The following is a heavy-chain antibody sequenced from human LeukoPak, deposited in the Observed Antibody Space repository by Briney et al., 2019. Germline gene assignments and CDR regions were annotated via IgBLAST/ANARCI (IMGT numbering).Heavy chain of an antibody. CDR1: GFTFSSYS. Sequence: GGSLRLSWAASGFTFSSYSMNWVRQAAGEGLEWVSAISSSISYIYYADSVKGRLTISRDNAKNSLYLQMNSLRAEDTAVYYCARDLEDGMGSGYPRSHYYYGMDVWGQGTTVTVSS. CDR3: ARDLEDGMGSGYPRSHYYYGMDV. D-gene: IGHD3-22*01. J-gene: IGHJ6*02. V-gene: IGHV3-21*01. CDR2: ISSSISYI.